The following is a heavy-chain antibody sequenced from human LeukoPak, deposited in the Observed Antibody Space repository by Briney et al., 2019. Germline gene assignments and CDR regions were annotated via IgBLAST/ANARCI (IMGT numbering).Heavy chain of an antibody. CDR1: GYMFTSYG. V-gene: IGHV1-18*04. J-gene: IGHJ6*04. D-gene: IGHD6-13*01. Sequence: GASVNVPCKASGYMFTSYGVSWVRQAPGRGLEWMGWINGNNGNTIYAQKFQGRVTMTTDASTRTAYMELRSLGSDDTAVYYCARVGRSSSSWTHNYNYGMDVWGKGTTVIVSS. CDR2: INGNNGNT. CDR3: ARVGRSSSSWTHNYNYGMDV.